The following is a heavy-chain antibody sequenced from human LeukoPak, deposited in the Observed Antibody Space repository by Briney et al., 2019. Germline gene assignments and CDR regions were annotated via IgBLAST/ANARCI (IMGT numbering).Heavy chain of an antibody. CDR1: GFTFDDYA. CDR2: ISWNSGSI. J-gene: IGHJ4*02. D-gene: IGHD2-15*01. V-gene: IGHV3-9*01. CDR3: AARRVGRYYFDY. Sequence: PGRSLRISCAASGFTFDDYAMPWVRQAPGKGLEWVSGISWNSGSIGYADSVKGRFTISRDNAKNSLYLQMNSLRAEDTALYYCAARRVGRYYFDYWGQGTLVTVSS.